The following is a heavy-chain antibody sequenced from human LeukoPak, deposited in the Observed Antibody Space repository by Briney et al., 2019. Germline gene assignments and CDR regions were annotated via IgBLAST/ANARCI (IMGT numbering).Heavy chain of an antibody. V-gene: IGHV1-58*01. CDR2: IVVGSGNT. D-gene: IGHD6-13*01. CDR1: GYTFTSSA. J-gene: IGHJ4*02. Sequence: SVKVSCKASGYTFTSSAVQWVRQARGQRLEWIGWIVVGSGNTNYAQKFQERVTITRDMSTSTAYMELSSLRSEDTAVYYCAAGYSSSPEVDYWGQGTLVTVSS. CDR3: AAGYSSSPEVDY.